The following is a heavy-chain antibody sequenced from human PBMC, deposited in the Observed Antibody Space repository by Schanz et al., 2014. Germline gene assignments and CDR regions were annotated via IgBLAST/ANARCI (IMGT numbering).Heavy chain of an antibody. Sequence: EVQLVESGGGLVQPGGSLRLSCAASGFTFRNYGMSWVRQAPGQGLEWVSAISGSGGSTYYADSVKGRFTISRDNSKNTLYLPINNLRAEDTAVYYCAYYDVLTGFDYWGQGTQVTVSS. CDR2: ISGSGGST. CDR1: GFTFRNYG. V-gene: IGHV3-23*04. J-gene: IGHJ4*02. CDR3: AYYDVLTGFDY. D-gene: IGHD3-9*01.